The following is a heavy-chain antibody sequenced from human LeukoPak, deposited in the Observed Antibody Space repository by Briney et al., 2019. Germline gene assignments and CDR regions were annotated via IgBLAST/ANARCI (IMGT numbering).Heavy chain of an antibody. CDR1: GFTFDDYG. CDR2: INWNGGST. CDR3: ARVRGYCTNGVCYFDY. D-gene: IGHD2-8*01. J-gene: IGHJ4*02. Sequence: PGGSLRLSCAASGFTFDDYGMSWVRQAPGKGLEWVSGINWNGGSTGYADSVKGRFTISRDNAKNSLYLQMNSLRVEDTALYYCARVRGYCTNGVCYFDYWGQGTLVTVSS. V-gene: IGHV3-20*04.